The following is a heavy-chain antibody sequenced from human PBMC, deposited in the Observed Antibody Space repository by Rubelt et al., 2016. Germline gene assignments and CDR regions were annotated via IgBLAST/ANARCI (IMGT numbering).Heavy chain of an antibody. CDR2: SGGST. V-gene: IGHV3-53*01. CDR3: ARRSSSLAY. J-gene: IGHJ4*02. Sequence: SGGSTYYADSVKGRFTISRDNSKNTLYLQMNGLRAEDTAVYYCARRSSSLAYWGQGTLVTVSS. D-gene: IGHD6-13*01.